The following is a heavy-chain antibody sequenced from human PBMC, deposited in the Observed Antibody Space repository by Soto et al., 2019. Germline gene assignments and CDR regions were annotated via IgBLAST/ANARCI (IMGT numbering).Heavy chain of an antibody. CDR1: GFTFSSYS. J-gene: IGHJ4*02. D-gene: IGHD3-9*01. V-gene: IGHV3-21*01. Sequence: PGGSLRLSCAASGFTFSSYSMNWVRQAPGKGLEWVSSISSSSSYIYYADSVKGRFTISRDNAKNSLYLQMNSLRAEDTAVYYCARDRLAYYDILTGYYPFDFDYWGQGTLVTVSS. CDR3: ARDRLAYYDILTGYYPFDFDY. CDR2: ISSSSSYI.